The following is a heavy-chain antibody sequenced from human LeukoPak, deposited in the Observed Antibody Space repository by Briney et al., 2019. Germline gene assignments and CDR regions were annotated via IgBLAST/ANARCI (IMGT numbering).Heavy chain of an antibody. J-gene: IGHJ6*03. CDR2: INHSGST. V-gene: IGHV4-34*01. CDR3: ARGGPNLAGYYYMDV. Sequence: SETLSLICAVYGGSFSGYYWSWIRQPPGKGLEWIGEINHSGSTNYNPSLKSRVTISVDTSKNQFSLKLSSVTAADTAVYYCARGGPNLAGYYYMDVWGKGTTVTVSS. D-gene: IGHD3-10*01. CDR1: GGSFSGYY.